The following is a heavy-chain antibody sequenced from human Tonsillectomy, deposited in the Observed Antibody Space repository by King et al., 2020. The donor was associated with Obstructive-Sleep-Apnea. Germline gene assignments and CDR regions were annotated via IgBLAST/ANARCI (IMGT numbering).Heavy chain of an antibody. CDR3: ARDGGPVILSSVLRANNFFDP. Sequence: QVQLVESGAEVKKPGSSVKISCRVSGGTFGNYALSWVRQAPGQGLEWMGGILPRSGAANYAQKFQDRVTITADGSTSTAYMELYTLQSEDTAVYYCARDGGPVILSSVLRANNFFDPWGQGTLVSVSS. D-gene: IGHD3-9*01. V-gene: IGHV1-69*01. CDR1: GGTFGNYA. J-gene: IGHJ5*02. CDR2: ILPRSGAA.